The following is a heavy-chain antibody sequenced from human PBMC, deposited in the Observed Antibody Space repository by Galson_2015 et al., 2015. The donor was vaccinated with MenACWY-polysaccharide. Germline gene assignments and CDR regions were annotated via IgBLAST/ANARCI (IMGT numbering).Heavy chain of an antibody. J-gene: IGHJ3*01. CDR1: GYTFTTYW. V-gene: IGHV5-51*03. D-gene: IGHD1-26*01. CDR3: ARDNSGTGGSGTYNAFDF. Sequence: QSGAEVKKPGESLKISCKASGYTFTTYWIGWVRQMPGKGLEWMGIIYPNDSDTRYSPSFQGQVTISADKSITTAYLQWSSLKASDTAMYYCARDNSGTGGSGTYNAFDFWAQGTMVTVSS. CDR2: IYPNDSDT.